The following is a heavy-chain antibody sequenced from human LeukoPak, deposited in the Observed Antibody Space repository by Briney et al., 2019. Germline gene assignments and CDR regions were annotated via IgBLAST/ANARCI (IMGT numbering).Heavy chain of an antibody. CDR2: IYYSGTT. Sequence: PSETLSLTCSASDGSISSYYWSWIRQPPGKGLEWIGYIYYSGTTNYNPSLKSRVTISVDTSKNQFSLKLSSVTAADTAVYYCARGRGYSYGSYYYGMDVWGQGTTVTVSS. CDR3: ARGRGYSYGSYYYGMDV. CDR1: DGSISSYY. D-gene: IGHD5-18*01. V-gene: IGHV4-59*12. J-gene: IGHJ6*02.